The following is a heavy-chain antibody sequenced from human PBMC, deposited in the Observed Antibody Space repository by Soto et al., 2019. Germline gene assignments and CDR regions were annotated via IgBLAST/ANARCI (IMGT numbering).Heavy chain of an antibody. Sequence: PGGSLRLSCAASGFTFSSYAMSWVRQAPGKGLEWVSAISGSGGSTYYADSVKGRFTISRDNSKNTLYLQMNSLRAEDTAVYSCAKGLSDIVVVPDYYYGMDVWGQGTTVTVSS. V-gene: IGHV3-23*01. J-gene: IGHJ6*02. D-gene: IGHD2-2*01. CDR1: GFTFSSYA. CDR2: ISGSGGST. CDR3: AKGLSDIVVVPDYYYGMDV.